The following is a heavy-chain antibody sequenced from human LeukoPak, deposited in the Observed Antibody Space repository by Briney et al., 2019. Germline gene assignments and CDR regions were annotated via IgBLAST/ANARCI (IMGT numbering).Heavy chain of an antibody. Sequence: GASVKVSCKASGYSFTSNYIHWVRQAPGQGLEWMGWMNPNSDNAGYAQKFQGRVTMTRNPSISTAYMELSSLRSEDTAVYYCARNVRDTGAFDYWGQGTLVTVSS. CDR1: GYSFTSNY. V-gene: IGHV1-8*02. J-gene: IGHJ4*02. CDR2: MNPNSDNA. D-gene: IGHD5-18*01. CDR3: ARNVRDTGAFDY.